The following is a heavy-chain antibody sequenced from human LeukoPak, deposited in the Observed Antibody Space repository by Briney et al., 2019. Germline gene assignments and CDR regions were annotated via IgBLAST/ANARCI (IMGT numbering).Heavy chain of an antibody. D-gene: IGHD6-6*01. CDR3: ARATEYSSSSPFDY. Sequence: PGGSLRLSCAASGFTFSSYSMNWVRQAPGKGLEWVSSISSTSSYIYYADSVKGRFTISRDNAKNSLYLQMNSLRAEDTAVYYCARATEYSSSSPFDYWGQGTLVTVSS. V-gene: IGHV3-21*01. J-gene: IGHJ4*02. CDR2: ISSTSSYI. CDR1: GFTFSSYS.